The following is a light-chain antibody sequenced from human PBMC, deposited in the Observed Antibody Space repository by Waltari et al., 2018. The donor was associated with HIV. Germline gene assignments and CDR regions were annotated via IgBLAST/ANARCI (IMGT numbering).Light chain of an antibody. CDR2: HAS. Sequence: EIVLTQSPGTLSLSPGERATLSCRASLTVSTDYLAWYQHKPGQPPRLLIYHASRRATGVPDRFSGSGSVSDFTLTISRLEPEDFAVYSCQQYGSSPPTFGQGTRLEIK. J-gene: IGKJ5*01. V-gene: IGKV3-20*01. CDR1: LTVSTDY. CDR3: QQYGSSPPT.